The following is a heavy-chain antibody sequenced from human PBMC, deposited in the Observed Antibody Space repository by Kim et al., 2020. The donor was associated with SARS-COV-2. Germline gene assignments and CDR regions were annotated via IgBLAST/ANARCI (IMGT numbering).Heavy chain of an antibody. CDR3: ARGRPRYSSSWYNWFDP. CDR1: GGSFSGYY. J-gene: IGHJ5*02. D-gene: IGHD6-13*01. Sequence: SETLSLTCAVYGGSFSGYYWSWIRQPPGKGLEWIGEINHSGSTNYNPSLKSRVTISVDTSKNQFSLKLSSVTAADTAVYYCARGRPRYSSSWYNWFDPWG. CDR2: INHSGST. V-gene: IGHV4-34*01.